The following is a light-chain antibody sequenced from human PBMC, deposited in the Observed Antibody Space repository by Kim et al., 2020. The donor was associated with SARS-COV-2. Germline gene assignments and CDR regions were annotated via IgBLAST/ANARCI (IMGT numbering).Light chain of an antibody. Sequence: DIQMTQSPSSVSASVGDTVTITCRASQGISNALAWYQHRPGKAPELLVYGASTLQSGVPSRFIGSGSGTEFTLTIDGLQPEDLGTFYCQKVNNVPSNFGEGTKVDIK. J-gene: IGKJ4*01. V-gene: IGKV1-12*02. CDR1: QGISNA. CDR3: QKVNNVPSN. CDR2: GAS.